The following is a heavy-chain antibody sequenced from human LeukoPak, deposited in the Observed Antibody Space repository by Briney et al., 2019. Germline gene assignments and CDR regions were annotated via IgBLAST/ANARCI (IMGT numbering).Heavy chain of an antibody. D-gene: IGHD6-19*01. J-gene: IGHJ4*02. V-gene: IGHV4-59*08. CDR1: GGPISSYY. CDR2: IYYSGST. CDR3: ARHSSGWYGLPTTFDY. Sequence: PSETLSLTCTVSGGPISSYYWSWIRQPPGKGLEWIGYIYYSGSTNYNPSLKSRVTISVDTSKNQFSLKLSSVTAADTAVYYCARHSSGWYGLPTTFDYWGQGTLVTVSS.